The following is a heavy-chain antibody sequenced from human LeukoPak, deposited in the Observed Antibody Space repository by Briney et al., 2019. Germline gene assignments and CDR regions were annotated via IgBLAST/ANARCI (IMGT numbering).Heavy chain of an antibody. V-gene: IGHV3-66*01. J-gene: IGHJ4*02. CDR1: GFTFSSYS. Sequence: GGSLRLSCAASGFTFSSYSMNWVRQAPGKGLEWVSVIYSGGSTYYADSVKGRFTISRDNSKNTLYLQMNSLRAEDTAVYYCARGDSIAVAEYYFDYWGQGTLVTVSS. D-gene: IGHD6-19*01. CDR2: IYSGGST. CDR3: ARGDSIAVAEYYFDY.